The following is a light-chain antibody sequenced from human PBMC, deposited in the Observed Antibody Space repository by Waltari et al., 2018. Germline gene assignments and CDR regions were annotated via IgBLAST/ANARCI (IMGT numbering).Light chain of an antibody. V-gene: IGKV3-15*01. CDR1: QGVSRE. CDR2: GAS. J-gene: IGKJ4*01. Sequence: ETVMTQSPGTLSVSPGDRVTLSCRASQGVSRELAWYQQKPGQTPRLLIYGASTGVTAIPARFSGSGSGTEFTLTISSLQPEDFAVYYCQQYSNWPLTFGGGTKVEVK. CDR3: QQYSNWPLT.